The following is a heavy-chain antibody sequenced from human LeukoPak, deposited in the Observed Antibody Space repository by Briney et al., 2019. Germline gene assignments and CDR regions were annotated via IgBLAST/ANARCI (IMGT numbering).Heavy chain of an antibody. D-gene: IGHD3-10*01. V-gene: IGHV3-7*01. CDR2: IKEDGSET. CDR3: ARDVLLAPREFDY. Sequence: GGSLRLSCVASGFTFSDHWMSWVRQIPGKGLEWVANIKEDGSETYYVDSVRGRFAISRDDATNSLYLQMTYLRPEDTAVYYCARDVLLAPREFDYWGQGTLVTVSS. J-gene: IGHJ4*02. CDR1: GFTFSDHW.